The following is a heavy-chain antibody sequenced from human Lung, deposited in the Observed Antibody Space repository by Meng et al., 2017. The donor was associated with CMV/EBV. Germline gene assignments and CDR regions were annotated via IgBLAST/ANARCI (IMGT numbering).Heavy chain of an antibody. CDR3: ARKLVVPAAIRNDAFDI. CDR1: GGSISSSSYY. CDR2: IYYSGST. J-gene: IGHJ3*02. D-gene: IGHD2-2*01. Sequence: LXCTVSGGSISSSSYYWGWIRQPPGKGLEWIGSIYYSGSTYYNPSLKSRVTISVDTSKNQFSLKLSSVTAADTAVYYCARKLVVPAAIRNDAFDIXGQAXMVTVSS. V-gene: IGHV4-39*07.